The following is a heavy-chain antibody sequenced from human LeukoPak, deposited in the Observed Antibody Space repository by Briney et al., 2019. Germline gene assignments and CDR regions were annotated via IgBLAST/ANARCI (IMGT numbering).Heavy chain of an antibody. J-gene: IGHJ4*02. CDR1: GFTFSSYA. V-gene: IGHV3-30-3*01. CDR2: ISYDGSNK. D-gene: IGHD3-10*01. Sequence: GGSLRLSCAASGFTFSSYAMHWVRQAPGKGLEWVAVISYDGSNKYYADSVKGRFTISRDNSKNTLYLQMNSLKADDTAVYYCASIQAYGSGSYYPFDYWGQGTLVTVSS. CDR3: ASIQAYGSGSYYPFDY.